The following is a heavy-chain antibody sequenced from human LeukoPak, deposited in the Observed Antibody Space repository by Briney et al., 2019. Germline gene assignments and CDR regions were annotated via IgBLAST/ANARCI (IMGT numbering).Heavy chain of an antibody. V-gene: IGHV1-46*01. J-gene: IGHJ5*01. Sequence: ASVKVSCKASGYTFTSYYMHWVRQAPGQGLEWLGIINPSGGSTSYAQKFQGRVTMTRDTSTSTVYMELSSLRSEDTAVYYCAKPLDCTNGVCYTGGFDSWGQGTLVTVSS. CDR3: AKPLDCTNGVCYTGGFDS. CDR2: INPSGGST. D-gene: IGHD2-8*01. CDR1: GYTFTSYY.